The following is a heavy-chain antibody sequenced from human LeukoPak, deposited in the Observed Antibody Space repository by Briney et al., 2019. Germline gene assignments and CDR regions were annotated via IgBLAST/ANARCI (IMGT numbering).Heavy chain of an antibody. Sequence: AGGSLRLSCEGSGFIFSNYWMSWVRQAPGKGLGWVANIQQHGSETYYGDSVKGRFTISRDNAKNSLYLQMNSLRAEDTAVYYCATYSSSNGREFQYWGQGTLVTVSS. D-gene: IGHD2-2*01. V-gene: IGHV3-7*01. CDR2: IQQHGSET. CDR1: GFIFSNYW. CDR3: ATYSSSNGREFQY. J-gene: IGHJ1*01.